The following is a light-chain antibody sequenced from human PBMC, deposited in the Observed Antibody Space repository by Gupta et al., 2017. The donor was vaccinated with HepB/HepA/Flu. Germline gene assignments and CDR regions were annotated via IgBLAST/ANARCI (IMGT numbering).Light chain of an antibody. CDR1: QSISSW. Sequence: IQITQSPSTLSASVGDRVTITCRASQSISSWLAWHQQKPGKAPKLLIYKATSLESGVPSRFSGNGSGTEFTLTISSLQPDDFATYYCQQYKSYSTFGQGTKVEIK. J-gene: IGKJ1*01. CDR3: QQYKSYST. CDR2: KAT. V-gene: IGKV1-5*03.